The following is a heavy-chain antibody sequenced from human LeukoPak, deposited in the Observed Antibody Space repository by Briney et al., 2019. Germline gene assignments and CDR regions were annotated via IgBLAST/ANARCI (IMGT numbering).Heavy chain of an antibody. V-gene: IGHV3-30*18. Sequence: RRSLRLSCAASGFTFSSYGMHWVRQAPGKGLEWVAVISYDGSNKYYADSVKGRFTISRDNSKNTLYLQMNSLRAEDTAVYYCAKSDDRAAFDIWGQGTMVTVSS. CDR2: ISYDGSNK. CDR3: AKSDDRAAFDI. D-gene: IGHD5-24*01. J-gene: IGHJ3*02. CDR1: GFTFSSYG.